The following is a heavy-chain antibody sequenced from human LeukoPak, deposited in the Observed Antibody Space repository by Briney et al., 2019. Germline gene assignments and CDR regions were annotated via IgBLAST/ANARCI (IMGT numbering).Heavy chain of an antibody. CDR1: NGSISSYH. D-gene: IGHD2-2*01. CDR3: AIIGYCSSTSCHDY. CDR2: ILTSGTT. J-gene: IGHJ4*02. V-gene: IGHV4-4*09. Sequence: PSETLSLTCTVCNGSISSYHWSWVRQPPGKGLEWIGYILTSGTTNYNASLKSRLTISVDTSKNQFSLKLSSVTAADTAVYYCAIIGYCSSTSCHDYWGQGTLVTVS.